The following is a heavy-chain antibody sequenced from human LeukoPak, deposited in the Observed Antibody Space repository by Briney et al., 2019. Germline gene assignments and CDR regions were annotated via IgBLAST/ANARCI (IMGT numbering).Heavy chain of an antibody. J-gene: IGHJ4*02. CDR1: GFTFSSYG. CDR3: ARDMFWFGELSFDY. Sequence: PGGSLRLSCAASGFTFSSYGMHWVRQAPGKGLEWVAVIWYDGSNKYCADSVKGRFTISRDNSKNTLYLQMNSLRAEDTAVYYCARDMFWFGELSFDYWGQGTLVTVSS. CDR2: IWYDGSNK. D-gene: IGHD3-10*01. V-gene: IGHV3-33*01.